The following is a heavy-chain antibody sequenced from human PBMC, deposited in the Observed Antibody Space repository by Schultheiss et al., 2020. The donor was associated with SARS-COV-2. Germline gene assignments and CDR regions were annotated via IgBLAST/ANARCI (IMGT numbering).Heavy chain of an antibody. D-gene: IGHD3-22*01. J-gene: IGHJ4*02. Sequence: GGSLRLSCAASGFTFSDHYMDWVRQAPGKGLEWVGRTRTKGNSYTTEYAASVKGRFTISRDDSRNSLYLQMNSLKTEDTAVYYCAKVRSGLNFFDYWGQGTLVTVSS. CDR2: TRTKGNSYTT. CDR1: GFTFSDHY. V-gene: IGHV3-72*01. CDR3: AKVRSGLNFFDY.